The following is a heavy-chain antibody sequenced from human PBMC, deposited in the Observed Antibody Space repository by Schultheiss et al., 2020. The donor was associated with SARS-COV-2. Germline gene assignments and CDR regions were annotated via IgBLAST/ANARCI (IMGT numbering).Heavy chain of an antibody. V-gene: IGHV4-59*08. CDR1: GGSISSYY. Sequence: SETLSLTCAVSGGSISSYYWSWIRQPPGKGLEWIGYIYYSGSTYYNPSLKSRVTISVDTSKNQFSLKLSSVTAADTAVYYCARLGRGYSYGYIRWGQGTLVTVSS. D-gene: IGHD5-18*01. J-gene: IGHJ4*02. CDR2: IYYSGST. CDR3: ARLGRGYSYGYIR.